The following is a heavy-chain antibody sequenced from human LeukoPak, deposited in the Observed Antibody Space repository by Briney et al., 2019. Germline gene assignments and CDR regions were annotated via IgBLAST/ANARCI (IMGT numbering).Heavy chain of an antibody. J-gene: IGHJ6*03. CDR1: GYTLTELS. Sequence: ASVKVSCKVSGYTLTELSMHWVRQAPGKGLEWMGGFDPEDGETIYAQKFQGRVTMTRDTSISTAYMELSRLRSDDTAVYYCASRSRYCSSTSCYYYMDVWGKGTTVTVSS. CDR3: ASRSRYCSSTSCYYYMDV. D-gene: IGHD2-2*01. V-gene: IGHV1-24*01. CDR2: FDPEDGET.